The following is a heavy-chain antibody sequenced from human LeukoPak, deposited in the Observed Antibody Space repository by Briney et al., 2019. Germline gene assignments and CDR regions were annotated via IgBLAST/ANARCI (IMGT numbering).Heavy chain of an antibody. CDR1: GFNFDEYA. Sequence: GGSLRLSCAASGFNFDEYAMHWVRQAPGKGLEWVSGISWNSGSIGYADSVKGRFTISRDNAKNSLYLQMNSLRAEDMALYYCSGNYFDYWGQGTLVTVSS. CDR3: SGNYFDY. CDR2: ISWNSGSI. J-gene: IGHJ4*02. V-gene: IGHV3-9*03.